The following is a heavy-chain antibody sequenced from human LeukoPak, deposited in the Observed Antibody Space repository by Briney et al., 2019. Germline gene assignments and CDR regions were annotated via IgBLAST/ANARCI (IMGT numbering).Heavy chain of an antibody. J-gene: IGHJ4*02. CDR3: AKATPIAAAGYFDF. V-gene: IGHV3-23*01. CDR2: IRGSGDST. CDR1: GFTFSTYA. D-gene: IGHD6-13*01. Sequence: GGSLRLSCAASGFTFSTYAMSWVRQAPGKGLEWVSAIRGSGDSTYCANSVKGRFTISRDNSKNTLYLQMNSLRAEDTAIYYCAKATPIAAAGYFDFWGQGTLVTVSS.